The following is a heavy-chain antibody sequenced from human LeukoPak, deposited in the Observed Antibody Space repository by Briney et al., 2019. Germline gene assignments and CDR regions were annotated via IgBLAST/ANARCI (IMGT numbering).Heavy chain of an antibody. J-gene: IGHJ4*02. Sequence: GGSLRLSCAASGFTLSSYEMNWVRQAPGKGLEWVSYISNSGTTMYYAHSVKGRFTISRANAKNSLYLQMNSLRAEDTAVYYCARDLSGAPMAAFFDYWGQGTLVTVSS. CDR3: ARDLSGAPMAAFFDY. CDR2: ISNSGTTM. V-gene: IGHV3-48*03. D-gene: IGHD3-10*01. CDR1: GFTLSSYE.